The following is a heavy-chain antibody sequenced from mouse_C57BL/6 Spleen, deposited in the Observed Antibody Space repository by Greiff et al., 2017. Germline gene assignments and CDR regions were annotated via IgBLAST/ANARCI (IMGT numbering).Heavy chain of an antibody. D-gene: IGHD2-3*01. CDR1: GYSFTGYY. CDR3: ARWDDGSPFDY. Sequence: EVKLVESGPELVKPGASVKISCKASGYSFTGYYMNWVKQSPEKSLEWIGEINPSTGGTTYTQKFKAKATLTVDKSSSTAYMQLKSLTSEDSAVYYCARWDDGSPFDYWGQGTTLTVSS. V-gene: IGHV1-42*01. J-gene: IGHJ2*01. CDR2: INPSTGGT.